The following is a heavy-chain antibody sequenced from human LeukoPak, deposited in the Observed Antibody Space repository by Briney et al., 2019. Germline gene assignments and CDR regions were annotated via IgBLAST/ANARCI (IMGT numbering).Heavy chain of an antibody. D-gene: IGHD3-10*01. J-gene: IGHJ4*02. CDR1: GFTFSSYS. V-gene: IGHV3-21*01. CDR2: ISSSSSYI. CDR3: AKGAKGWWFGELFPFDY. Sequence: GGSLRLSCAASGFTFSSYSMNWVRQAPGKGLEWVSSISSSSSYIYYADSVKGRFTISRDNAKNSLYLQMNSLRAEDTAVYYCAKGAKGWWFGELFPFDYWGQGTLVTVSS.